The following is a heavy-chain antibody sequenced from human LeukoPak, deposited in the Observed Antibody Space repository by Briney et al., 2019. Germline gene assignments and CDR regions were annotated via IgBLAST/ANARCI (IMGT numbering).Heavy chain of an antibody. J-gene: IGHJ6*02. Sequence: GGSLRLSCAASGFTLSSYAMSWVRQAPGKGLEWVSAISGSGGSTYYADSVKGRFTISRDNSKNTLYLQMNNLRAEDTAVYYCAKKEGAGSYNSGLAAWGQGTPVTASS. CDR2: ISGSGGST. CDR3: AKKEGAGSYNSGLAA. D-gene: IGHD3-10*01. V-gene: IGHV3-23*01. CDR1: GFTLSSYA.